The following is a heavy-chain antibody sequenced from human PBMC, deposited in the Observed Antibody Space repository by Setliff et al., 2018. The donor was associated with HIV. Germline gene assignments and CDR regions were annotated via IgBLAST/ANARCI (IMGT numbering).Heavy chain of an antibody. CDR1: GFSFSTYW. V-gene: IGHV3-49*04. D-gene: IGHD6-19*01. CDR3: AKGEYSSGWDLRFFDY. Sequence: GGSLRLSCVASGFSFSTYWMSWVRQAPGKGLEWVGFINSNTYGGTTDYAASVKGRFTISRDDSKSSAYLLMNSLRAEDTAVYYCAKGEYSSGWDLRFFDYWGQGTLVTVSS. CDR2: INSNTYGGTT. J-gene: IGHJ4*02.